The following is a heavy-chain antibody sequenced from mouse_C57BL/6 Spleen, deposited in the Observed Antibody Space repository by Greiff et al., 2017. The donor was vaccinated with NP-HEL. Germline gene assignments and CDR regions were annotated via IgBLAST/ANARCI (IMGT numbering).Heavy chain of an antibody. CDR3: ARPAYYYGNRDYAMDY. CDR1: GYTFTSYW. D-gene: IGHD1-1*01. Sequence: QVQLQQSGAELAKPGASVKLSCKASGYTFTSYWMHWVKQRPGQGLEWIGYINPSSGYTKYNQTFKDKATLTADKSSSTAYMQLSSLTYEDSAVYYCARPAYYYGNRDYAMDYWGQGTSVTVSS. V-gene: IGHV1-7*01. CDR2: INPSSGYT. J-gene: IGHJ4*01.